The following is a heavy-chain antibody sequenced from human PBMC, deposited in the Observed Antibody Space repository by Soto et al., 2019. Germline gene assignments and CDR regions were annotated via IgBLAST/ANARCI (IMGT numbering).Heavy chain of an antibody. V-gene: IGHV4-34*01. CDR3: ARGMTTVTTFYY. J-gene: IGHJ4*02. D-gene: IGHD4-17*01. CDR2: INHSGST. Sequence: SETLSLTCAVYGGSFSGYYWTWIRQPPGTGLEWIGEINHSGSTNYNPSLKSRVTISVDTSKNQFSLKLTSVTAADTAVYYCARGMTTVTTFYYWGQGTLVTVSS. CDR1: GGSFSGYY.